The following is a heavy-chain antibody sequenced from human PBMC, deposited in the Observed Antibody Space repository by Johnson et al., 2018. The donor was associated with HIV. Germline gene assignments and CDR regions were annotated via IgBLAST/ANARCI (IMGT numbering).Heavy chain of an antibody. Sequence: QVQLVESGGGVVQPGGSLRLSCVASGFTFSSYGMHWVRQAPGKGLEWVAFIRYDGSNKYYADSVKGRFTISRDNSKNTLYLQMNSLRAEDTAVYYCATSLYYYDSCGFSFDAFDIWGQGTLVTVSS. J-gene: IGHJ3*02. CDR3: ATSLYYYDSCGFSFDAFDI. V-gene: IGHV3-30*02. CDR1: GFTFSSYG. CDR2: IRYDGSNK. D-gene: IGHD3-22*01.